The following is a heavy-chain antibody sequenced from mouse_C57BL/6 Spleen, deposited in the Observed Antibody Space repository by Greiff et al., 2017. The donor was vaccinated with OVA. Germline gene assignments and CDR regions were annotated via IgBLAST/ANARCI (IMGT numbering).Heavy chain of an antibody. V-gene: IGHV1-84*01. D-gene: IGHD2-3*01. CDR2: LSPGRGNT. CDR3: ASYDGGYFDV. J-gene: IGHJ1*03. Sequence: QVQLQQSGPELVQPGASVKISCKASGYTFTDYYINWVKQRPGQGLAWLGWLSPGRGNTKYNEKFKGKATLTVDTSSSTAYMQLSSLTSEDSAVYVCASYDGGYFDVWGTGTTVTVSS. CDR1: GYTFTDYY.